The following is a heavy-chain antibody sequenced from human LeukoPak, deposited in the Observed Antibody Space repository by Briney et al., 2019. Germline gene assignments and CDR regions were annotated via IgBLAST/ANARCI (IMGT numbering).Heavy chain of an antibody. J-gene: IGHJ2*01. Sequence: GGSLRLSCAASGFTFSTFGMILVRLAPGKGLEWVSSISSGSYIYYADAVKARFTISRDNARNSLYLQMNSLRADDTAVYYCARLMFIAVGNWYFDLWGRGTLVTVSS. CDR3: ARLMFIAVGNWYFDL. CDR1: GFTFSTFG. CDR2: ISSGSYI. D-gene: IGHD6-19*01. V-gene: IGHV3-21*01.